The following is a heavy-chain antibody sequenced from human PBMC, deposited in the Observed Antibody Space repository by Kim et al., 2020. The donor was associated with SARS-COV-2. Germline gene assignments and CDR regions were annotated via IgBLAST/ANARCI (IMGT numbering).Heavy chain of an antibody. J-gene: IGHJ5*02. CDR2: IYYSGST. CDR1: GGSISSSSYY. Sequence: SETLSLTCTVSGGSISSSSYYWGWIRQPPGKGLEWIGSIYYSGSTYYNPSLKSRVTISVDTSKNQFSLKLSSVTAADTAVYYCASSFSSSWYGEGWFDPWGQGTLVTVSS. D-gene: IGHD6-13*01. CDR3: ASSFSSSWYGEGWFDP. V-gene: IGHV4-39*01.